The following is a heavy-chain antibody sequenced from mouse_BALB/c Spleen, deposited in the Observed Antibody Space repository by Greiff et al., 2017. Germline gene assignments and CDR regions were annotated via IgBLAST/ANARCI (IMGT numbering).Heavy chain of an antibody. CDR2: ISSGGGNT. V-gene: IGHV5-9*03. CDR3: ARYGNYWYFDV. D-gene: IGHD2-1*01. Sequence: VQLKESGGGLVKPGGSLKLSCAASGFTFSSYTMSWVRQTPEKRLEWVATISSGGGNTYYPDSVKGRFTISRDNAKNNLYLQMSSLRSEDTALYYCARYGNYWYFDVWGAGTTVTVSS. CDR1: GFTFSSYT. J-gene: IGHJ1*01.